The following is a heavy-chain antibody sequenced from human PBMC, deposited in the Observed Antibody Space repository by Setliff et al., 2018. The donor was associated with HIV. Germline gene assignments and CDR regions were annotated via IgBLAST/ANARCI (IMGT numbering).Heavy chain of an antibody. Sequence: SVKVSCKASEDTFSNYSISWVRQAPGQGLEWMGGIIPSFGTASHAQKFQGRVTITTDKSTSTAYMELSSLRFEDTAMYYCASAYCSSTGCYVRWGNGMDVWGQGTTVTVSS. J-gene: IGHJ6*02. CDR2: IIPSFGTA. CDR1: EDTFSNYS. V-gene: IGHV1-69*05. CDR3: ASAYCSSTGCYVRWGNGMDV. D-gene: IGHD2-2*01.